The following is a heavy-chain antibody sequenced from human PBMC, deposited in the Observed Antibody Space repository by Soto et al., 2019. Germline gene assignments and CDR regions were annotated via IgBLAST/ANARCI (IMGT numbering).Heavy chain of an antibody. CDR2: ISASGGRP. D-gene: IGHD3-3*01. V-gene: IGHV3-23*01. Sequence: PGXSLRLSCAASGFTFRIYTMSWVLQAPGKGLEWISSISASGGRPSYADSVQGRFIISRDNPMNTVYLQMSSLRAEDTARYFCAKARGPYYDFWSAPSWGQGTLVTVSS. CDR3: AKARGPYYDFWSAPS. J-gene: IGHJ4*02. CDR1: GFTFRIYT.